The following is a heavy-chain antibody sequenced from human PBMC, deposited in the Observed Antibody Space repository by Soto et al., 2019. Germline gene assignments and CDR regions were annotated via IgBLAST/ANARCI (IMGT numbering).Heavy chain of an antibody. J-gene: IGHJ4*02. V-gene: IGHV4-59*01. D-gene: IGHD3-22*01. Sequence: LSLTCTVSGGSISSYYWSWIRQPPGKGLEWIGYIYYSGSTNYNPSLKSRVTISVDTSKNQFSLKLSSVTAADTAVYYCARGSSGYLYYFDYWGQGTLVTVSS. CDR3: ARGSSGYLYYFDY. CDR1: GGSISSYY. CDR2: IYYSGST.